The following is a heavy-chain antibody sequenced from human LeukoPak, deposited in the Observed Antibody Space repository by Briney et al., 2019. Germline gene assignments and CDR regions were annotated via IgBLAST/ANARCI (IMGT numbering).Heavy chain of an antibody. Sequence: PSETLSLTCAVSGGSISSTHWWSWVRQPPGKGLEWIGEINHSGSTHYNPSLKSRVTISVDTSKNQFSLKLSSVTAADTAVYHCARWTLRVGVTRADAFDIWGQGTMVTVSS. V-gene: IGHV4-4*02. CDR3: ARWTLRVGVTRADAFDI. J-gene: IGHJ3*02. CDR1: GGSISSTHW. CDR2: INHSGST. D-gene: IGHD1-26*01.